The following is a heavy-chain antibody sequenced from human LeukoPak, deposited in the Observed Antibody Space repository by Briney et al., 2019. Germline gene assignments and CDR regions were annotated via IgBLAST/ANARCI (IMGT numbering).Heavy chain of an antibody. CDR1: GYTFTSYG. Sequence: ASVKVSFKASGYTFTSYGISWVRQATGQGLEWMGWCSAYNGNTNYAQKLQGRVTMTTDTSTSTAYMELRSLRSDDTAVYYSARDQLGVTPGYWGQGTLVTVSS. V-gene: IGHV1-18*01. J-gene: IGHJ4*02. D-gene: IGHD2-21*02. CDR3: ARDQLGVTPGY. CDR2: CSAYNGNT.